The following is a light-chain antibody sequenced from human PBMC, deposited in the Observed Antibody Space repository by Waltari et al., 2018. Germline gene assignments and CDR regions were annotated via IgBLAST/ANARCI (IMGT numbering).Light chain of an antibody. CDR1: QGINTR. CDR2: AAS. CDR3: QQANSFPIT. J-gene: IGKJ5*01. V-gene: IGKV1-12*01. Sequence: DIQMTQSPSSVSASVGDRVTISCRASQGINTRLAWYQQKPGKAPNLLIYAASSLQSGVPSRFNGSGSGTDFTLTINSLQPEDFATYYCQQANSFPITFGQGTRLEI.